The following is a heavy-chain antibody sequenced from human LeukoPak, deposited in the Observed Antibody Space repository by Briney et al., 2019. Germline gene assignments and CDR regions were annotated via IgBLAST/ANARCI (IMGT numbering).Heavy chain of an antibody. Sequence: SSETLSLTCTVSGGSISSGSYYWSWIRQPAGKGLEWIGRIYTTGSTNYNPSLKSRVTISVDTSKNQFSLKLSSVTAADTAVYYCAREVFCSGGSCYSSYWSDPWGQGTLITVSS. CDR2: IYTTGST. J-gene: IGHJ5*02. V-gene: IGHV4-61*02. D-gene: IGHD2-15*01. CDR1: GGSISSGSYY. CDR3: AREVFCSGGSCYSSYWSDP.